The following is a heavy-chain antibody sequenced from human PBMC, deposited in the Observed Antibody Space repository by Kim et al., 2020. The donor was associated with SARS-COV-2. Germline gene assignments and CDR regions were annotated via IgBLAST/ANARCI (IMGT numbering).Heavy chain of an antibody. D-gene: IGHD3-10*01. J-gene: IGHJ6*01. CDR1: GYTFTGYY. CDR3: SRESPANYGSGSYYNVPDYGMDG. CDR2: INPNSGST. V-gene: IGHV1-2*04. Sequence: ASVKVSCKASGYTFTGYYMHWVRQAPGQGLEWMGWINPNSGSTNYAQKFQVWVTMTRDTSISTDYMDLSRLRSDDTAMYYCSRESPANYGSGSYYNVPDYGMDGWGQGTTVTVSS.